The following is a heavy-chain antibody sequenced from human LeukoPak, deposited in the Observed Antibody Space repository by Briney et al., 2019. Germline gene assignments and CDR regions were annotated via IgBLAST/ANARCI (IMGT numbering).Heavy chain of an antibody. V-gene: IGHV4-38-2*02. Sequence: SETLSLTCTVSGDSISSYYWGWIRQPPGKGLEWIGSIYHSGSTYYNPSLKSRVTISVDTSKNQFSLKLSSVTAADTAVYYCAVNIVVVPAASFDYWGQGTLVTVSS. CDR2: IYHSGST. CDR1: GDSISSYY. J-gene: IGHJ4*02. D-gene: IGHD2-2*01. CDR3: AVNIVVVPAASFDY.